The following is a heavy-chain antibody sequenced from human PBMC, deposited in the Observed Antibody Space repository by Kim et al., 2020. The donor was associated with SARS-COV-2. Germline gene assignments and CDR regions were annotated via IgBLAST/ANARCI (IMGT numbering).Heavy chain of an antibody. Sequence: GGSLRLSCAASGFTFSSYAMSWVRQAPGKGLEWVSGISGSGAGTYYTDSVKGRFTISRDNSKNTLYLQMNSLRAEDTAVYYCAKDPRPHYYDSSGYYLDYWGQGTLVTVSS. V-gene: IGHV3-23*01. D-gene: IGHD3-22*01. J-gene: IGHJ4*02. CDR2: ISGSGAGT. CDR3: AKDPRPHYYDSSGYYLDY. CDR1: GFTFSSYA.